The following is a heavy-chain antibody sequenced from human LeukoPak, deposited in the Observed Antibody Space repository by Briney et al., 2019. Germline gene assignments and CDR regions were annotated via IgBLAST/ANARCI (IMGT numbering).Heavy chain of an antibody. CDR1: GYSISSGYY. V-gene: IGHV4-38-2*02. D-gene: IGHD6-19*01. Sequence: PSETLSLTCAVSGYSISSGYYWGWIRQPPGKGLEWVGSIFHSGSTYYNPSLKSRVTISVVTSKNQFSLKLSPVTAADTAVYYCARDRGVAVAGPPGYWGQGTLVTVSS. J-gene: IGHJ4*02. CDR3: ARDRGVAVAGPPGY. CDR2: IFHSGST.